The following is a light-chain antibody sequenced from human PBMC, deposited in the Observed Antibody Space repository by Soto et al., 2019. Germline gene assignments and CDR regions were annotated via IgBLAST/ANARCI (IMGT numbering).Light chain of an antibody. Sequence: DFQMTQSPSSLSASVGDRVNITCRASQSITSYLNWYQQKPGKAPNLLIYATSNLQTGVPLRFSGSGFGTDVTLTINNLQPEDFATYYCQQSYSVPRTFGGGTKV. CDR2: ATS. V-gene: IGKV1-39*01. CDR3: QQSYSVPRT. J-gene: IGKJ4*01. CDR1: QSITSY.